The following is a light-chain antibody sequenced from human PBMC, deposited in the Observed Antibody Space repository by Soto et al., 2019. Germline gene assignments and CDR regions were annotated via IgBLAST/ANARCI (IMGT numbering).Light chain of an antibody. CDR2: GAS. CDR3: EQYGSSRFT. J-gene: IGKJ3*01. V-gene: IGKV3-20*01. Sequence: EIVLTQSPGTLSLSPGERATLSCRASQSVSSSYLAWYQQKPGKSPRLLIYGASSRSTGIPDPFSGSGPGTDFTLTITTLEPEDFAVYYGEQYGSSRFTFGTGTKVDI. CDR1: QSVSSSY.